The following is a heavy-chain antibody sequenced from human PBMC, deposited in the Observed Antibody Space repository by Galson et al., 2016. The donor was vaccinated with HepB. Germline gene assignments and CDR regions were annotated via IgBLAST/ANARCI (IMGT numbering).Heavy chain of an antibody. D-gene: IGHD3-10*01. Sequence: SVKVSCKASGYTFTSYDFNWVRQATGQGLEWVGWMNPNSGNTGYAQKFQGRVTMTRNTSISTAYMELSSLSSEDTAVYYCVLPKPLSLGAYADYNWGVGELKDTFDIWGQGTMVTVSS. J-gene: IGHJ3*02. CDR2: MNPNSGNT. CDR3: VLPKPLSLGAYADYNWGVGELKDTFDI. CDR1: GYTFTSYD. V-gene: IGHV1-8*02.